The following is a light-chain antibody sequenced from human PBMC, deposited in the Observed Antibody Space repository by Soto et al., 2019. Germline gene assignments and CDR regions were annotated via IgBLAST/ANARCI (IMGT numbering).Light chain of an antibody. V-gene: IGKV3-11*01. Sequence: EIVLTQSPATLSLSPGERATLSCRASQSVSSGVAWYQQKPGQAPRLLIYDASNRATGIPARFSGSGSGTDFTLTISSLEPEDFAAYYCQQRNKWPLTFGGGTKVDIK. CDR1: QSVSSG. CDR3: QQRNKWPLT. J-gene: IGKJ4*01. CDR2: DAS.